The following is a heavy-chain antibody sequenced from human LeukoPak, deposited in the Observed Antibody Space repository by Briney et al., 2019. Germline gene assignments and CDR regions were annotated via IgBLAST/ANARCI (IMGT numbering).Heavy chain of an antibody. Sequence: GESLKISCKGSGYSFTSYWIGWVRQMPGKGLEWMGIIYPGDSDTRYSPSFQGQVTISADKSISTAYLQWCSLKASDTAMYYCARHHQFMGTYYYYGMDVWGQGTTVTVSS. CDR2: IYPGDSDT. CDR1: GYSFTSYW. CDR3: ARHHQFMGTYYYYGMDV. J-gene: IGHJ6*02. D-gene: IGHD7-27*01. V-gene: IGHV5-51*01.